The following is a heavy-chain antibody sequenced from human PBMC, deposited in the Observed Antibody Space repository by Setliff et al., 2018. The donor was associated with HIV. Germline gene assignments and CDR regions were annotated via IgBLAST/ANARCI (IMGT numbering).Heavy chain of an antibody. D-gene: IGHD5-18*01. V-gene: IGHV1-46*01. CDR2: INPNGGST. CDR1: GYTFTSYY. CDR3: ARGGPGSSFGYDWFDP. J-gene: IGHJ5*02. Sequence: ASVKVSCKASGYTFTSYYVHFVRQAPGQGPEWMGIINPNGGSTNYAQKFEGRVAMTADTSTNNVHMYLSSLRSEDTAIYYCARGGPGSSFGYDWFDPWGQGTPVSVSS.